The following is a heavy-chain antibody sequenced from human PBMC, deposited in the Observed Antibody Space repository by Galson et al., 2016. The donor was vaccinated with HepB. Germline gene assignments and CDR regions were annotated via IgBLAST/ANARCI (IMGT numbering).Heavy chain of an antibody. Sequence: SLRLSCAASGFTVSSYAMSWVRQAPGKGLEWVSSSGSGGPTFYADSVKGRFTVSRDTSKNTLVLQMHSLRADDTAVYYCAKSVLEYDILTGYYRRGADYWGQGTLVTVSS. CDR1: GFTVSSYA. D-gene: IGHD3-9*01. CDR2: SGSGGPT. CDR3: AKSVLEYDILTGYYRRGADY. J-gene: IGHJ4*02. V-gene: IGHV3-23*01.